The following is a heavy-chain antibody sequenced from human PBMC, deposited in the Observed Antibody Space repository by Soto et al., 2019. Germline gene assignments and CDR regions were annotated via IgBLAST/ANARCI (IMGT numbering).Heavy chain of an antibody. J-gene: IGHJ3*02. CDR2: IIPILGIA. Sequence: ASVKVSCKASGGTFSSYTISWVRQAPGQGLEWMGRIIPILGIANYAQKFQGRVTITADKSTSTAYMELSSLRSEDTAVYYCARAWYPVAGTGYAFDIWGQGTMVTVSS. CDR1: GGTFSSYT. CDR3: ARAWYPVAGTGYAFDI. D-gene: IGHD6-19*01. V-gene: IGHV1-69*02.